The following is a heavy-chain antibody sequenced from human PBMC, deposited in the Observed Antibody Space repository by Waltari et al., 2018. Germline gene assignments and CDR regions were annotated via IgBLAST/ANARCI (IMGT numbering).Heavy chain of an antibody. D-gene: IGHD2-2*01. CDR2: IASDGSNK. CDR1: GFTFSPSA. J-gene: IGHJ4*02. V-gene: IGHV3-30*18. Sequence: QVQLVESGGGLVKPGRSRRLSCAESGFTFSPSAMHWVRQAPGKGLEWVAVIASDGSNKYYADSVKGRFTISRDNPYSTLYLQMNSLRADDTAVYYCAKIDSYSTAYGYWGQGTLVTVSS. CDR3: AKIDSYSTAYGY.